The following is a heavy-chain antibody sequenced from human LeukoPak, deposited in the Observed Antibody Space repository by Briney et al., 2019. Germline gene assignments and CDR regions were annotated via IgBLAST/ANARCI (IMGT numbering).Heavy chain of an antibody. D-gene: IGHD1-7*01. CDR3: ARRNYATTYYYYGMDV. CDR1: GGSFSGYY. V-gene: IGHV4-34*01. J-gene: IGHJ6*02. Sequence: SETLSLTCAVYGGSFSGYYWSWIRQPPGKGLEWIGEINHSGSTNYNPSLKSRVTISVDTSKNQFSLKLSSVTAADTAVYYCARRNYATTYYYYGMDVWGHGTTVTVSS. CDR2: INHSGST.